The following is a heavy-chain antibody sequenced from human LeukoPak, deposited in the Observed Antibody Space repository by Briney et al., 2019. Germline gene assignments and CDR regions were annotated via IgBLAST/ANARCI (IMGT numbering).Heavy chain of an antibody. CDR2: IKQDGSEK. Sequence: GGSLRLSCAASGFTFSSYWMSWVRQAPGKGLEWVANIKQDGSEKYYVDSVKGRFTISRDNAKNSLYLQMNSLRAEDTAVYYCARVRDCGGDCYFGNAFDIWGQGTMVTVSS. D-gene: IGHD2-21*02. CDR3: ARVRDCGGDCYFGNAFDI. CDR1: GFTFSSYW. V-gene: IGHV3-7*01. J-gene: IGHJ3*02.